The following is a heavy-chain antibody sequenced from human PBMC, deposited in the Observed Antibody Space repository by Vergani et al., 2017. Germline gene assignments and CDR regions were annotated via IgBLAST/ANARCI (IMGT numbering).Heavy chain of an antibody. CDR3: ARVMYRDEASTGYRLEGMDI. J-gene: IGHJ6*02. D-gene: IGHD3-9*01. CDR2: IYSTGST. Sequence: QVQLQESGPGLVKPSQTLSLTCTVSGGSISSGSYYWSWLRQSPGKGLEWIGYIYSTGSTNYNPSLNSRVTMSVDTSKNQFSLKLRSVTAADTAVYFCARVMYRDEASTGYRLEGMDIWGQGTTVT. CDR1: GGSISSGSYY. V-gene: IGHV4-61*01.